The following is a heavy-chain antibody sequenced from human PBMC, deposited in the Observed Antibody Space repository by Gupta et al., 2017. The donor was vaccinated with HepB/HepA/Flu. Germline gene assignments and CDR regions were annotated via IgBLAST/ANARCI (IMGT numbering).Heavy chain of an antibody. J-gene: IGHJ4*02. Sequence: EVKLVESGGALFQPGGSLGLSCAASGFPFITYAMSWVRQAPGKGLEYVSAINTKGITTYYANSVKGRFTISRDNSKNTLYLQMGSLRAEDMGVYFCARLRGAYYSDYWGQGTLVTVSS. V-gene: IGHV3-64*01. CDR1: GFPFITYA. CDR3: ARLRGAYYSDY. CDR2: INTKGITT. D-gene: IGHD3-22*01.